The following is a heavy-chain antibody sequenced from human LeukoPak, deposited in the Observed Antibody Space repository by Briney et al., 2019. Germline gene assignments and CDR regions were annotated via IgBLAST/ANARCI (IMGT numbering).Heavy chain of an antibody. V-gene: IGHV1-46*03. D-gene: IGHD3-10*01. CDR3: ARPFDASGYHFDY. CDR1: GYTFTSYF. CDR2: INPSRGRT. J-gene: IGHJ4*02. Sequence: ASVKVSCKASGYTFTSYFVHWVRQAPGQGREWMGIINPSRGRTTYAQKFQGRVTMTRDTSTSTVYMELSSLRFEDTAMYYCARPFDASGYHFDYWGQGTLVTVSS.